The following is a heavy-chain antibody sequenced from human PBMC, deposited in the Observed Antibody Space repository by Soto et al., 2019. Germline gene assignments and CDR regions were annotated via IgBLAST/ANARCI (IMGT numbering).Heavy chain of an antibody. Sequence: PGGSLRLSCAASGFTFSDYYMSWIRQAPGKRLEWVSYISSSSSYTNYADSVKGRLTISRDNAKNSLYLQMNSLRAEDTAVYYCARDVGPGDYGMDVWGQGTTVTVSS. CDR2: ISSSSSYT. CDR3: ARDVGPGDYGMDV. V-gene: IGHV3-11*06. D-gene: IGHD1-26*01. J-gene: IGHJ6*02. CDR1: GFTFSDYY.